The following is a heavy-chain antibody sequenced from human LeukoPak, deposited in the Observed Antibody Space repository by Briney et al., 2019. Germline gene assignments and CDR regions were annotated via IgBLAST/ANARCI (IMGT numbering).Heavy chain of an antibody. CDR3: AKGGYSYGPVYYFDY. J-gene: IGHJ4*02. Sequence: GGSLRLSCEASEFILSSYAMSWVRQAPGKGLEWVSSISGNGAHPYYADSVKGRFTISRDNSKNTLYLQMNSLRAEDTAVYYCAKGGYSYGPVYYFDYWGQGTLVTVSS. CDR2: ISGNGAHP. CDR1: EFILSSYA. V-gene: IGHV3-23*01. D-gene: IGHD5-18*01.